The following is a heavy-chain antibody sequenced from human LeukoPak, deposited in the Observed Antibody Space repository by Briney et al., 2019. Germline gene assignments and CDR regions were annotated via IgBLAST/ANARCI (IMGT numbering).Heavy chain of an antibody. CDR1: GFSFSNYW. V-gene: IGHV3-74*01. D-gene: IGHD5-24*01. Sequence: GGSLRLSCAASGFSFSNYWMHWVREVPEKGLEWVSRIKSGGTGATYAGSVNGRFTISRDNAENTLYLQMNSLRAEDTAIYYCARDRDGPNYYMDVWGKGTTVTVSS. CDR2: IKSGGTGA. J-gene: IGHJ6*03. CDR3: ARDRDGPNYYMDV.